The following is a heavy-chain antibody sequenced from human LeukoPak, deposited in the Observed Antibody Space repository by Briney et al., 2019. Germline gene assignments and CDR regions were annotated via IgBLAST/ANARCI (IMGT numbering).Heavy chain of an antibody. V-gene: IGHV1-2*02. CDR1: GYTFTGYY. J-gene: IGHJ3*02. D-gene: IGHD3-22*01. Sequence: WASVKVSCKASGYTFTGYYMHWVRQAPGQGLEWMGWIDPNSGGTNYAQKFQGRVTMTRDTSISTAYMELSRLRSDDTAVYYCARDRKYDSSGYYYSLVAFDIWGQGTMVTVSS. CDR2: IDPNSGGT. CDR3: ARDRKYDSSGYYYSLVAFDI.